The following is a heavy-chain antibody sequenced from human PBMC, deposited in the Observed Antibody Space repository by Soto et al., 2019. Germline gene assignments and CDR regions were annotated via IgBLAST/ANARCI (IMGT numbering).Heavy chain of an antibody. Sequence: GGSLRLSCAASGFTFSSYWMHWVRQAPGKGLVWVSRINSDGSSTSYADSVKGRFTISRDNAKNTLYLQVNSLRAEDTALYYCARDRFSSGYLNLGQGTLVTVSS. V-gene: IGHV3-74*01. CDR1: GFTFSSYW. D-gene: IGHD6-19*01. CDR2: INSDGSST. J-gene: IGHJ4*02. CDR3: ARDRFSSGYLN.